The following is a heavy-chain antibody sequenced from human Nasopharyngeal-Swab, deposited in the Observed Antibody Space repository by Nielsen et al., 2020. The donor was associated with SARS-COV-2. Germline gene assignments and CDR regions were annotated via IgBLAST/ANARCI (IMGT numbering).Heavy chain of an antibody. J-gene: IGHJ6*02. CDR2: IIPIFGTA. Sequence: WVRQAPGHGIEWMGGIIPIFGTANYAQKFQGRVTITADESTSTAYMELSSLRSEDTAVYYCARWGIVATGSYYYYGMDVWGQGTTVTVSS. V-gene: IGHV1-69*01. CDR3: ARWGIVATGSYYYYGMDV. D-gene: IGHD5-12*01.